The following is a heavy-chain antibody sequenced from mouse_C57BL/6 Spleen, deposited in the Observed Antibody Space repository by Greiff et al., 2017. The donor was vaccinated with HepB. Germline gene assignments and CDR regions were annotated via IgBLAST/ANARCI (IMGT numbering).Heavy chain of an antibody. CDR3: ARSPYYGSSLYFDY. CDR1: GYTFTSYW. V-gene: IGHV1-69*01. D-gene: IGHD1-1*01. J-gene: IGHJ2*01. Sequence: VQLQQPGAELVMPGASVKLSCKASGYTFTSYWMHWVKQRPGQGLEWIGGIDPSDSYTNYNQKFKGKSTLTVDKSSSTAYMQLSSQTSEDSAVYYCARSPYYGSSLYFDYWGQGTTLTVSS. CDR2: IDPSDSYT.